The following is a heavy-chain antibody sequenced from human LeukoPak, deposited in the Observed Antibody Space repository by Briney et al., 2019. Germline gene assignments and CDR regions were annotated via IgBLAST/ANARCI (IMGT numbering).Heavy chain of an antibody. V-gene: IGHV1-46*01. CDR1: GYTFTHYY. J-gene: IGHJ4*02. CDR3: ARENGDSWEYYFDY. Sequence: ASVKVSCKASGYTFTHYYIHWVRQAPGQGLEWMGKINPSGGTTDYAQKFQGRVTLTRDTSTSTVYMELSSLRSDDTAVYYCARENGDSWEYYFDYWGQGTLVTVSS. CDR2: INPSGGTT. D-gene: IGHD4-17*01.